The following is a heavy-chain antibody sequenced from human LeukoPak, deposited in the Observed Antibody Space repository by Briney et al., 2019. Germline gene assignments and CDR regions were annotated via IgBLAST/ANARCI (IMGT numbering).Heavy chain of an antibody. CDR2: ISSGSSTI. D-gene: IGHD2-15*01. CDR3: ASDCSGGSLRY. J-gene: IGHJ4*02. Sequence: GGSLRLSCAASGFTFSSYSMNWVRQAPGKGLEWISYISSGSSTIFYADSVKGRFTISRDNAKNSLYLQMNSLRAEDTAVYYCASDCSGGSLRYWGQGTLVTVSS. V-gene: IGHV3-48*01. CDR1: GFTFSSYS.